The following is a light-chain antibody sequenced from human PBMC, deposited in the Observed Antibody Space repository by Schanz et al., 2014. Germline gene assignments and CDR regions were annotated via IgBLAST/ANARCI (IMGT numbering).Light chain of an antibody. J-gene: IGLJ3*02. CDR1: SSDVGSYNL. Sequence: QSALTQPASVSGSPGQSITISCTGTSSDVGSYNLVSWYQQHPDKAPKLMIYDVSNRPSGVSNRFSASKSGNTASLTISDLQAEDEADYYCSSFTTSSAPGVFGGGTKVTVL. V-gene: IGLV2-14*02. CDR3: SSFTTSSAPGV. CDR2: DVS.